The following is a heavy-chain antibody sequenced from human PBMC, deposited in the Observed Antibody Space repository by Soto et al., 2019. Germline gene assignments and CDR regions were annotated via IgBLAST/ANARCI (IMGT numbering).Heavy chain of an antibody. CDR1: GGSISSYY. J-gene: IGHJ6*02. D-gene: IGHD3-3*01. Sequence: PSGTLSLTCTVSGGSISSYYWSWIRQPAGKGLEWIGRIYTSGSTNYNPSLKSRVTMSVDTSKNQFSLKLSSVTAAGTAVYYCARDLVNDXWSGYYSPVYYYYGMDVWGQGTTVTVSS. V-gene: IGHV4-4*07. CDR3: ARDLVNDXWSGYYSPVYYYYGMDV. CDR2: IYTSGST.